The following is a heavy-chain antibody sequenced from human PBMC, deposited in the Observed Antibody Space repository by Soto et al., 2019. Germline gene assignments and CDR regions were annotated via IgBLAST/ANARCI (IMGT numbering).Heavy chain of an antibody. CDR3: AKDARPSS. Sequence: PVGSLRLSCAASGFTFTSYAMSWVRQAPGKGLEWVSTINESGGRTYYTDSVKGRFTISRDISKNTLYLQMNSLRAEDTALYYCAKDARPSSWGQGTLVTVSS. J-gene: IGHJ5*02. V-gene: IGHV3-23*01. CDR1: GFTFTSYA. CDR2: INESGGRT.